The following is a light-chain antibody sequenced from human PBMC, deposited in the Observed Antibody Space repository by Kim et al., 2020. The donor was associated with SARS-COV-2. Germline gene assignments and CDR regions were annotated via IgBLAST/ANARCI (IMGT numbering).Light chain of an antibody. CDR3: NSYTSSRTYV. CDR1: SSDIGLYNY. V-gene: IGLV2-14*03. J-gene: IGLJ1*01. CDR2: DVS. Sequence: QYALTQPASVSASPGQSITMSCNGTSSDIGLYNYVSWYQQYPGKAPRLMIYDVSKRPSGVSNRFSGSKSGNTASLNISVLQTEDESDYYCNSYTSSRTYVFGTGTKVTVL.